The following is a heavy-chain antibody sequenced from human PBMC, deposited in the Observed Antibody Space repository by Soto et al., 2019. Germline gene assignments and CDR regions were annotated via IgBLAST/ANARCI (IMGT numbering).Heavy chain of an antibody. Sequence: QVQLVELGGGVVQPGGSLRLSCGATGLTLSSYGMHWVRQAPGKGLEWVAVIWHDGSNKYYADSMKGRFTISRDNSKNTPYLQMNNLRVEDTAVYYCARDRGSDDPIDYWGQGTLVTVSS. J-gene: IGHJ4*02. D-gene: IGHD2-21*01. V-gene: IGHV3-33*01. CDR2: IWHDGSNK. CDR1: GLTLSSYG. CDR3: ARDRGSDDPIDY.